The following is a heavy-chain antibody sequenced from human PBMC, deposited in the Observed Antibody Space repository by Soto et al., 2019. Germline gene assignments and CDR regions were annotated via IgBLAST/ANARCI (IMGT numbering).Heavy chain of an antibody. CDR1: GGSISSGDYY. CDR3: ATYLYCSGGSCSGGNNWFDP. J-gene: IGHJ5*02. D-gene: IGHD2-15*01. Sequence: SETLSLTCTVSGGSISSGDYYWSWIRQPPGKGLEWIGYIYYSGSTYYNPSLKSRVTISVDTSKNQFSLKLSSVTAADTAVYYCATYLYCSGGSCSGGNNWFDPWGQGTLVTVSS. V-gene: IGHV4-30-4*01. CDR2: IYYSGST.